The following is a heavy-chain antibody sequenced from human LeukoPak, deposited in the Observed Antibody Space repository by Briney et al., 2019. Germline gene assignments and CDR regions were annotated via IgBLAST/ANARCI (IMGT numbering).Heavy chain of an antibody. D-gene: IGHD6-13*01. CDR2: ISYSGGT. CDR3: ARALAAAGNY. Sequence: SETLSLTCTVSGGSIKSYYWSWIRQPPGKGLEWIAYISYSGGTNQNPSLKSRVTISLDTSKNQFSLKLSSVTAADTAVYYCARALAAAGNYWGQGTLVTVSS. CDR1: GGSIKSYY. V-gene: IGHV4-59*12. J-gene: IGHJ4*02.